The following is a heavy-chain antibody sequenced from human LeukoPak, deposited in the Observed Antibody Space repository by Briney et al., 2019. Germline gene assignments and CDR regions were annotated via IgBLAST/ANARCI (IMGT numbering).Heavy chain of an antibody. CDR1: GFTFSSYG. V-gene: IGHV3-30*18. Sequence: GGSLRLSCAASGFTFSSYGMHWVRQAPGKGLEWVAVISYDGSNKYYADSVKGRFTISRDNSKNTLYLQMNSLRAEDTAVYYCANLVAAAGTTNYYYYYGTDVWGQGTTVTVSS. CDR3: ANLVAAAGTTNYYYYYGTDV. D-gene: IGHD6-13*01. J-gene: IGHJ6*02. CDR2: ISYDGSNK.